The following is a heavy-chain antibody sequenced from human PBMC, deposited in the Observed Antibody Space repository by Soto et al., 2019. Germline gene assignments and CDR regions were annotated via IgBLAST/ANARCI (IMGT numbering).Heavy chain of an antibody. CDR3: AGLGGGSASYSPGYNFGMDV. J-gene: IGHJ6*02. V-gene: IGHV4-34*01. Sequence: SETLSLTCTVSGGSFSGYYWSWIRQPPGKGQEWIGEINHSGSTNYNPSLKRKVTISVDTSKNQLSLKLNSMTAADTAVYYCAGLGGGSASYSPGYNFGMDVWGQGTLVTVYS. CDR1: GGSFSGYY. CDR2: INHSGST. D-gene: IGHD3-10*01.